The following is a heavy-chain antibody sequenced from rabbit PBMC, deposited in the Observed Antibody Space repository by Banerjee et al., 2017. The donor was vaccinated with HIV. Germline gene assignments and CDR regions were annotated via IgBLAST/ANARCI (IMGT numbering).Heavy chain of an antibody. Sequence: EESGGGLVQPEGSLTLTCTASGFSFSSSYWICWVRQAPGKGLEWIACIDGVSSGRTYYANWAKGRFTISKTSSTTVTLQMTSLTAADTATYFCARGLVAGVLDLWGQGTLVTVS. V-gene: IGHV1S45*01. D-gene: IGHD3-3*01. CDR1: GFSFSSSYW. CDR3: ARGLVAGVLDL. CDR2: IDGVSSGRT. J-gene: IGHJ4*01.